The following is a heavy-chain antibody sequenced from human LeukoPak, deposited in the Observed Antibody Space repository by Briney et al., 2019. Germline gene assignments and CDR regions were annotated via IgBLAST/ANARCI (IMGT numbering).Heavy chain of an antibody. J-gene: IGHJ4*01. V-gene: IGHV3-7*01. D-gene: IGHD6-13*01. CDR3: ARDGTAAGLYFDL. CDR2: IKQDGGEK. Sequence: GGSLRLSCGVSGYTFTSYWMNWVRQAPGQGLEWVARIKQDGGEKSYVDSVKGRFTISRDTAKNSLYLQMSSLRAEDTAVYYCARDGTAAGLYFDLWGKGTLVTVSS. CDR1: GYTFTSYW.